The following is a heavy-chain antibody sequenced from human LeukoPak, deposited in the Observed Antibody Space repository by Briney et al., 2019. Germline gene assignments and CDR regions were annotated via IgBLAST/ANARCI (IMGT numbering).Heavy chain of an antibody. J-gene: IGHJ5*02. CDR2: INPNSGGT. D-gene: IGHD4-11*01. V-gene: IGHV1-2*02. Sequence: ASVKVSCKASGYTFTGYYKHWVRQAPGQGLEWMGWINPNSGGTNYAQKFQGRVTMTRDTSISTAYMELSRLRSDDTAVYYCAREAVVVNSDYNGWFDPWGQGTLVTVSS. CDR3: AREAVVVNSDYNGWFDP. CDR1: GYTFTGYY.